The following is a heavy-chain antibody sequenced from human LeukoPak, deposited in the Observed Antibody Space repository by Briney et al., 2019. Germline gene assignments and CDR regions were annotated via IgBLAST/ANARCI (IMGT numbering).Heavy chain of an antibody. D-gene: IGHD6-13*01. CDR3: ASSKWSAGGDYYHYMDV. Sequence: ASVKVSCKASGYTFTGYYIHWVRQAPGQGLELMGWINPNSGDTNDGEKFHGRVTMTRDTSVSTAYIELSSLRSDDTAVYYCASSKWSAGGDYYHYMDVWGKGTTVTVSS. V-gene: IGHV1-2*02. CDR1: GYTFTGYY. CDR2: INPNSGDT. J-gene: IGHJ6*03.